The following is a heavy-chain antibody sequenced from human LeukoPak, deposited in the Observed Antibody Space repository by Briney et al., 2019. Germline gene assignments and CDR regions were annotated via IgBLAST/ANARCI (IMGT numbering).Heavy chain of an antibody. CDR1: GGSISGYY. V-gene: IGHV4-59*12. Sequence: PSETLSLTCTVSGGSISGYYWSWIRQPPGKGLEWIGYIYYSGSTSYNPSLKSRVTISADTSKNQFSLKLRSVTAADTAVYYCARGRPGNSGSLGNWGQGTLVTVSS. CDR3: ARGRPGNSGSLGN. D-gene: IGHD3-22*01. J-gene: IGHJ4*02. CDR2: IYYSGST.